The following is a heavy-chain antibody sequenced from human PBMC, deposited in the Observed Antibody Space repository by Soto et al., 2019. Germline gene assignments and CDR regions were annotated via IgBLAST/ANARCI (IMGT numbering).Heavy chain of an antibody. D-gene: IGHD4-17*01. CDR1: GGSISSGGYS. Sequence: KPSETLSLTCAVSGGSISSGGYSWSWIRQPPGKGLEWIGYIYHSGSTYYNPSLKSRVTISVDRSKNQFSLKLSSVTAADTAVYYCARASTTVTTIDYWGQGTLVTVSS. CDR3: ARASTTVTTIDY. V-gene: IGHV4-30-2*01. J-gene: IGHJ4*02. CDR2: IYHSGST.